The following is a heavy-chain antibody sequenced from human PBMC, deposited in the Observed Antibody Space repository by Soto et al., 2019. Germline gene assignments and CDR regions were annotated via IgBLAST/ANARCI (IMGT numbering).Heavy chain of an antibody. CDR2: ISSSSSYI. Sequence: WGSLRLSCAASGFTFSSYSMNWVRQAPGKGLEWVSSISSSSSYIYYADSVKGRFTISRDNAKNSLYLQMNSLRAEDTAVYYCARDIVVVPAAILAALPDYWGQGTLVTVSS. CDR3: ARDIVVVPAAILAALPDY. J-gene: IGHJ4*02. CDR1: GFTFSSYS. V-gene: IGHV3-21*01. D-gene: IGHD2-2*01.